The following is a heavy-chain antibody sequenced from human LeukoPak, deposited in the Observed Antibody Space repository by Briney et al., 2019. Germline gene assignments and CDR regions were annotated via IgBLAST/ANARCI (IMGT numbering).Heavy chain of an antibody. CDR1: GGSISSGDYY. D-gene: IGHD6-13*01. CDR2: IYHSGST. V-gene: IGHV4-61*08. Sequence: PSQTLSLTCTVSGGSISSGDYYWNWIRQPPGKGLEWVGEIYHSGSTIYNPSLKSRVTISVDMSKNQFSLKLNSVTAADTAVYFCARDQVTAAGTGGLGYWGQGTLVTVSS. CDR3: ARDQVTAAGTGGLGY. J-gene: IGHJ4*02.